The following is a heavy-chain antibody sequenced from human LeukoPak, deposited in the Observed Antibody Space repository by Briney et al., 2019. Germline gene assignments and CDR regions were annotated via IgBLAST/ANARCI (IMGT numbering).Heavy chain of an antibody. CDR3: AKDRFGYSVGWFFDP. CDR1: GFTFNNYA. CDR2: ITGSSGGT. D-gene: IGHD6-19*01. Sequence: HPGGSLRLSCAASGFTFNNYAMNWVRQAPGKGLEWVSGITGSSGGTYYADSVNGRFTISRDSSKNTVYLQMKSLRVEDTAVYYCAKDRFGYSVGWFFDPWGQGSLVTVSS. V-gene: IGHV3-23*01. J-gene: IGHJ5*02.